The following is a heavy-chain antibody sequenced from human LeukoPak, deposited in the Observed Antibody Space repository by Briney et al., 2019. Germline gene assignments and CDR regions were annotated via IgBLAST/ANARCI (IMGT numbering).Heavy chain of an antibody. J-gene: IGHJ3*02. CDR3: ARVDTASDAFEI. Sequence: PWETLSLTCTVSGGSISSYYWSWIRQPPGKGLEWIGYIYYSGSTNYNPSLKSRVTISVDTSKNQFSLKVSSVTAADTAVYYCARVDTASDAFEIWGQGTMVTVSS. CDR2: IYYSGST. V-gene: IGHV4-59*01. CDR1: GGSISSYY. D-gene: IGHD5-18*01.